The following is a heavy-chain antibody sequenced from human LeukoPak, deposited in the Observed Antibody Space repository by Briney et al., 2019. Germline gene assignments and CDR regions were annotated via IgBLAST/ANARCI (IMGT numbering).Heavy chain of an antibody. J-gene: IGHJ2*01. V-gene: IGHV3-9*01. CDR2: ISWNSGSI. CDR1: GFTFDDYA. Sequence: QPGRSLRLSCAASGFTFDDYAMRWVRQAPGKGLEWVSGISWNSGSIGYADSVKGRFTISRDNAKNSLYLQMNSLRAEDTALYYCAKDTAMARGYFDLWGRGTLVTVSS. CDR3: AKDTAMARGYFDL. D-gene: IGHD5-18*01.